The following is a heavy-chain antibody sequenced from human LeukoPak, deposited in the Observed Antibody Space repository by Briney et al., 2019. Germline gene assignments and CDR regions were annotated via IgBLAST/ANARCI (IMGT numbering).Heavy chain of an antibody. Sequence: ASVKVSCKASVYTLIHFYIHWVRQAPLQALEYVGWITPQSGDTYSPQRFQGRVTMTRDASISTAYMELSSLRSDDTAVYFCARVRLADERAWAYWGQGTLVTVSS. J-gene: IGHJ4*02. V-gene: IGHV1-2*02. CDR1: VYTLIHFY. CDR2: ITPQSGDT. D-gene: IGHD3-3*02. CDR3: ARVRLADERAWAY.